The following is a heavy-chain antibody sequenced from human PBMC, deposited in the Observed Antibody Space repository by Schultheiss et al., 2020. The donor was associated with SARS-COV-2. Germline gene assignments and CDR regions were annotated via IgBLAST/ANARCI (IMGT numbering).Heavy chain of an antibody. D-gene: IGHD6-19*01. CDR3: ARGLAVAGTPSG. CDR2: VSGRDGST. CDR1: GFTFSDHY. J-gene: IGHJ4*02. V-gene: IGHV3-69-1*01. Sequence: GSLRLSCAASGFTFSDHYMDWVRQAPGKGLEWVSAVSGRDGSTYYADSVKGRFTISRDNAKNSLYLQMNSLRAEDTAVYYCARGLAVAGTPSGWGQGTLVTVSS.